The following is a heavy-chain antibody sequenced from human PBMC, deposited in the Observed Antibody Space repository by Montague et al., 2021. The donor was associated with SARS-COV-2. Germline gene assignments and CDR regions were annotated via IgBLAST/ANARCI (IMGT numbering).Heavy chain of an antibody. J-gene: IGHJ6*02. CDR3: ARDPLDYGLWSSGSYYNAYYYYYGMDV. D-gene: IGHD3-10*01. Sequence: SLRLSCAASGVTFSSYSMNWVRQAPGKGLEWVSSISSSSSYIYYADSVKGRFTISRDNAKNSLYLQMNSLRAEDTAVYYCARDPLDYGLWSSGSYYNAYYYYYGMDVWGQGTTVTVSS. CDR1: GVTFSSYS. V-gene: IGHV3-21*01. CDR2: ISSSSSYI.